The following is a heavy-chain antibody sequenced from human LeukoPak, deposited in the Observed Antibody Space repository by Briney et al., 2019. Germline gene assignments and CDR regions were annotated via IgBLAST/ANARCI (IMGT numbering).Heavy chain of an antibody. J-gene: IGHJ4*02. V-gene: IGHV3-21*01. CDR3: ARARSRYGSGSYNFDY. Sequence: PGGSLRLSCAASGFTFSGYTRTWVRQAPGKGLEWVSSISSSSSYIYYADSVKGRFTISRDNAKNSLYLQMNSLRAEDTAVYNCARARSRYGSGSYNFDYWGQGTLVTVSS. CDR1: GFTFSGYT. D-gene: IGHD3-10*01. CDR2: ISSSSSYI.